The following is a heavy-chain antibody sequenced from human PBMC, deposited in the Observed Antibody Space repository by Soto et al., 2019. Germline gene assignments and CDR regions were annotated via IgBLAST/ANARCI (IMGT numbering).Heavy chain of an antibody. CDR3: ARDRRDHYGGNDLVLIN. J-gene: IGHJ4*02. CDR2: ISNSHSFI. Sequence: EVHLVESGGGLVKPGGPLRLSCAASGFSFSSYTMNWLRQAPGRGPEWVSSISNSHSFIFYSPSVKGRFTIARDNAKNSLYPHMEGLRHEHTPVYYCARDRRDHYGGNDLVLINWGLGALVTVSS. CDR1: GFSFSSYT. V-gene: IGHV3-21*01. D-gene: IGHD4-17*01.